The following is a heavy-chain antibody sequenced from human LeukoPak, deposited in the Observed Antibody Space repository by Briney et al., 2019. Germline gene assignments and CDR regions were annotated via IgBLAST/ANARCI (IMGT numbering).Heavy chain of an antibody. V-gene: IGHV4-59*01. CDR1: GGSITDYY. CDR3: ARSTQDSSTSFDY. D-gene: IGHD6-6*01. J-gene: IGHJ4*02. Sequence: PSETLSLTCTVSGGSITDYYWRWIRQPPGKGLEYIGFIYHSGSTNYNPSLKSRVTMSVDKSKNQCSLRLSSVTAADAAIYVCARSTQDSSTSFDYWGQGTLVTVSS. CDR2: IYHSGST.